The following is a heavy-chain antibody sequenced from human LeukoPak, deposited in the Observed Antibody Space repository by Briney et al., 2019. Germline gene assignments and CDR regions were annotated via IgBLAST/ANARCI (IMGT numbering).Heavy chain of an antibody. J-gene: IGHJ6*02. CDR1: GGSVSSGSYY. D-gene: IGHD3-22*01. Sequence: SETLSLTCIVSGGSVSSGSYYWSWIRQPPGKGLEWIGYIYNSVRTNYNPSLKSRVTISVDTSKNQFSLKLSSVTAADTAVFYCARDASYYYDSSGYYPPTEVGIPYYYYGMDVWGQGTTVTVSS. CDR3: ARDASYYYDSSGYYPPTEVGIPYYYYGMDV. CDR2: IYNSVRT. V-gene: IGHV4-61*01.